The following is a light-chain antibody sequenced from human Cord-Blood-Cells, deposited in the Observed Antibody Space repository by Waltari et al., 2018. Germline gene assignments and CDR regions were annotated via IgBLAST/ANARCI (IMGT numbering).Light chain of an antibody. J-gene: IGKJ1*01. CDR2: DAS. CDR1: QSISSW. Sequence: DIQMTQSPSPLCASVGDRVTITCWASQSISSWLAWYQQKPGKAPKLLIYDASSLESGVPSRFSGSGSGTEFTLTISSLQPDDFATYYCQQYNSYSWTFGQGTKVEIK. V-gene: IGKV1-5*01. CDR3: QQYNSYSWT.